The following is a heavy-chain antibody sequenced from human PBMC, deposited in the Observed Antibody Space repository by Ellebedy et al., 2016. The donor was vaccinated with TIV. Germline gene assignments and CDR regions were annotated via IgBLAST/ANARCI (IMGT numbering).Heavy chain of an antibody. Sequence: MPSETLSLTCAVSSGSFSGYYGYRIRQSPGKGLEWIGEINHGGITNYNPALNSRPIIAEDTSKTQHSRQVDSVTAADTAVYYCARGRWGRPGDSWGQGTLVTVSS. CDR2: INHGGIT. J-gene: IGHJ4*02. CDR3: ARGRWGRPGDS. V-gene: IGHV4-34*01. CDR1: SGSFSGYY. D-gene: IGHD3-16*01.